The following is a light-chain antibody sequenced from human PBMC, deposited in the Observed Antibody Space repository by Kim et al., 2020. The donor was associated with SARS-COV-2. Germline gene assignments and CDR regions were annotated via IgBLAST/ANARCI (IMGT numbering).Light chain of an antibody. Sequence: ASVGDRVTIPCRASQGISSWLAWYQQKPGKAPKLLIYAASTLQGGVPSRFSGSGSGTDFTLTISSLQPEDFGSYFCQQAHSFPYTFGQGTRLEIK. CDR2: AAS. V-gene: IGKV1-12*01. CDR3: QQAHSFPYT. J-gene: IGKJ5*01. CDR1: QGISSW.